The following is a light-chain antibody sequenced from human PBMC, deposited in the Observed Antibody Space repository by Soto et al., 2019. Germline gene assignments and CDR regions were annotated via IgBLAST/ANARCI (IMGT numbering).Light chain of an antibody. Sequence: QAVVTQPPSASGTPGQRVTISCSGSSSNIGINTVNWYHQLPGTAPKLLIYSNNQRPSGVPDRFSGSKSGTSASLAISGLQSEDEADYYCEAWDDSLNGVVFGGGTKVTVL. J-gene: IGLJ2*01. V-gene: IGLV1-44*01. CDR1: SSNIGINT. CDR3: EAWDDSLNGVV. CDR2: SNN.